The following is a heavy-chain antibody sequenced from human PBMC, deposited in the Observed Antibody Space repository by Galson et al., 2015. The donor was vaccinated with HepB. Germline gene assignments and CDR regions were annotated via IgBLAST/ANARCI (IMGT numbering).Heavy chain of an antibody. Sequence: SCKASGGTFSSYAISWVRQAPGQGLEWMGGIIPIFGTANYAQKFQGRVTITADESTSTAYMELSSLRSEDTAVYYCARGWSGSYRDAFDIWGQGTMVTVSS. J-gene: IGHJ3*02. V-gene: IGHV1-69*01. CDR1: GGTFSSYA. D-gene: IGHD1-26*01. CDR3: ARGWSGSYRDAFDI. CDR2: IIPIFGTA.